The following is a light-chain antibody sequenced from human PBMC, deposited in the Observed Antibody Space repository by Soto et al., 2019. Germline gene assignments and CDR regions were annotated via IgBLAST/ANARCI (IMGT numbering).Light chain of an antibody. CDR2: DDD. Sequence: QSVLTQPPSVSAAPGQRVTISCSGSSSNIGGNSVSWYQQLPETAPKLLIYDDDKRPSGIPDRFSGAKSGTSATLGITGFQTGDEADYYCGSWDSSLSAYVFGNGTKVTVL. CDR1: SSNIGGNS. V-gene: IGLV1-51*01. J-gene: IGLJ1*01. CDR3: GSWDSSLSAYV.